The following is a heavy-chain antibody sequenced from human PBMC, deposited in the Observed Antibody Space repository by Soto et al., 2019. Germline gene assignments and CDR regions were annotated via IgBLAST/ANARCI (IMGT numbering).Heavy chain of an antibody. CDR2: IYYSGST. CDR3: ARLAYSSSWSTFDY. CDR1: GGSISSRSYY. Sequence: QLQLQESGPGLVKPSETLSLTCTVSGGSISSRSYYWGWIRQPPGEGLEWIGRIYYSGSTYYNPSLMSRVTITVDTSQNQFSLKLSSVTAADTAVYYCARLAYSSSWSTFDYWGQGTLVTVSS. J-gene: IGHJ4*02. D-gene: IGHD6-13*01. V-gene: IGHV4-39*01.